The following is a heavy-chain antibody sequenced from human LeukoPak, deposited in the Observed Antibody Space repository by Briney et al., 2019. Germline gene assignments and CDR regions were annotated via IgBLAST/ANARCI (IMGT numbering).Heavy chain of an antibody. V-gene: IGHV4-39*07. CDR2: IYYSGST. CDR1: GGSISSSSYY. Sequence: SETLSLTCTVSGGSISSSSYYWGWIRQPPGKGLQWIGSIYYSGSTYYNPSLKSRVTISVDTSKNQFSLKLSSVTAADTAVYYCARWVASCFDYWGQGTLVTVSS. J-gene: IGHJ4*02. CDR3: ARWVASCFDY. D-gene: IGHD1-26*01.